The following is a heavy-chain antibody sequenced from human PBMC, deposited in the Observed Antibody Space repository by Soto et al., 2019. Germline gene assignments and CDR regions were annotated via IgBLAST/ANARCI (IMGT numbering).Heavy chain of an antibody. CDR1: GFTVSNNY. D-gene: IGHD6-13*01. CDR3: ARSSIAADYYFDY. J-gene: IGHJ4*02. V-gene: IGHV3-53*01. CDR2: IYSGGYT. Sequence: GGSLRLSCAVSGFTVSNNYMSWVRQAPGKGLEGVSVIYSGGYTAYGDSVKGRFTISRDNSKNTLYLQMNSLRADDTAVYYCARSSIAADYYFDYWGQGTLVTVSS.